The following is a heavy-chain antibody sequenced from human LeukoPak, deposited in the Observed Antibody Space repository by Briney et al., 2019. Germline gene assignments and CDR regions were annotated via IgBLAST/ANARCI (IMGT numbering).Heavy chain of an antibody. V-gene: IGHV4-39*07. Sequence: GSLRLSCAASGFTFSSYAMHWVRQPPGKGLEWIGSIYYSGSTYYNPSLKSRVTISVDTSKNQFSLKLSSVTAADTAVYYCARVDYGDYSKDFDYWGQGTLVTVSS. D-gene: IGHD4-17*01. CDR3: ARVDYGDYSKDFDY. J-gene: IGHJ4*02. CDR1: GFTFSSYA. CDR2: IYYSGST.